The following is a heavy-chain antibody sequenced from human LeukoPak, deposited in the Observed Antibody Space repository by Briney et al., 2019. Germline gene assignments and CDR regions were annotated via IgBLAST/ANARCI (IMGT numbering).Heavy chain of an antibody. V-gene: IGHV3-15*01. CDR1: GVTFSEAW. Sequence: PGGSLRLSCAGSGVTFSEAWMRWVRQTPGKGLEWLARIKRKSDGETVDYIKPVKGRFSISRDDSKNMLYLQMNSLKTEDTAVYYCTTDLVNWGQGTLVTVSS. CDR2: IKRKSDGETV. CDR3: TTDLVN. J-gene: IGHJ4*02. D-gene: IGHD3-10*01.